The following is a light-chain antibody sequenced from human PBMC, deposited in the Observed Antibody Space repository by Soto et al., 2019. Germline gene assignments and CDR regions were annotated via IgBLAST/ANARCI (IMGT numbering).Light chain of an antibody. CDR2: GAS. J-gene: IGKJ1*01. CDR3: QQYGSSTWT. V-gene: IGKV3-20*01. CDR1: QSVSSSY. Sequence: EIVLTQSPGTRSLSPGERATLSCRASQSVSSSYLAWYQQKPGQAPRLIIYGASSRETGIPDRFSGSGAGTEFTRTISRLEPEDFAVYYCQQYGSSTWTFGQGTKVDIK.